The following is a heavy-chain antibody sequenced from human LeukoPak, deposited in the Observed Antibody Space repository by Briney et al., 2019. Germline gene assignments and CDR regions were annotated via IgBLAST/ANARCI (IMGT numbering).Heavy chain of an antibody. J-gene: IGHJ4*02. V-gene: IGHV5-51*01. CDR3: GRLATSRLAAELGLDY. Sequence: GESLQISCKGAGYRFTSYWIGWVRRMPGKGLEWRGVIYPGDSDTRYSASSQGQGTISADKSISNTYLQWRSLKAADTAIFYCGRLATSRLAAELGLDYWGQGTLVTVSS. CDR1: GYRFTSYW. CDR2: IYPGDSDT. D-gene: IGHD6-13*01.